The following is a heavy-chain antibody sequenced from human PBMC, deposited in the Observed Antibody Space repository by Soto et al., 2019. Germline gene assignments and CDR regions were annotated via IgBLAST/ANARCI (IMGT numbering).Heavy chain of an antibody. CDR1: GYTFTSYD. D-gene: IGHD3-10*01. Sequence: ASVKVSCKASGYTFTSYDINWVRQATGQGLEWMGWMNPNSGNTGYAQKFQGRVTMTRNTSISTAYMELSSLRSEDTAVYYCARARRVRGVLHYYYYMDVWGKGNTVTVSS. J-gene: IGHJ6*03. V-gene: IGHV1-8*01. CDR2: MNPNSGNT. CDR3: ARARRVRGVLHYYYYMDV.